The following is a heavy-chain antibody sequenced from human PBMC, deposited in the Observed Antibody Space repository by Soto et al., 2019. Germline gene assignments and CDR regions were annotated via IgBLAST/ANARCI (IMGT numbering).Heavy chain of an antibody. CDR2: INPNSGGT. J-gene: IGHJ5*02. CDR3: ARSITYYYGSGSYFSWFEP. Sequence: GASVKVSCKASGYTFTGYYMHWVRQAPGQGLEWMGWINPNSGGTNYAQKFQGWVTMTRDTSISTAYMELSRLRSDDTAVYYCARSITYYYGSGSYFSWFEPWGQGTLVTVSS. V-gene: IGHV1-2*04. CDR1: GYTFTGYY. D-gene: IGHD3-10*01.